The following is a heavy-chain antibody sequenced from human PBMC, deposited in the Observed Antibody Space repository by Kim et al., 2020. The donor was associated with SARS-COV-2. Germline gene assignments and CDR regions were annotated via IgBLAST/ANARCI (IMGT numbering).Heavy chain of an antibody. J-gene: IGHJ5*02. V-gene: IGHV4-4*02. D-gene: IGHD3-22*01. CDR3: ARDRYYYDSSGVGDNWFDP. CDR1: GGSISSSNW. Sequence: SETLSLTCAVSGGSISSSNWWSWVRQPPGKGLEWIGEIYHSGSTNYNPSLKSRVTISVDKSKNQFSLKLSSVTAADTAVYYCARDRYYYDSSGVGDNWFDPWGQGTLVTVSS. CDR2: IYHSGST.